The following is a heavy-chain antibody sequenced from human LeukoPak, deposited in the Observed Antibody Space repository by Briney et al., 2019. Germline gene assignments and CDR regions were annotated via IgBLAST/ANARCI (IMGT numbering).Heavy chain of an antibody. Sequence: ASVKVSCKASGYSFISYYVHWVRQAPGQGLEWLGTINPSGGNTKYAQRFQGRVSLTRNTSTSTVYLELNNLRSEDTADYFCARGAQTAVVGSLVDYWGQGTLVTVSS. CDR2: INPSGGNT. J-gene: IGHJ4*02. D-gene: IGHD3-10*01. CDR3: ARGAQTAVVGSLVDY. V-gene: IGHV1-46*01. CDR1: GYSFISYY.